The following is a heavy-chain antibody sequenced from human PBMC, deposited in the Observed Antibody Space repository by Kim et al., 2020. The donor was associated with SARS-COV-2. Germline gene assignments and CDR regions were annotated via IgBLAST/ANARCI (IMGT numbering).Heavy chain of an antibody. D-gene: IGHD6-13*01. J-gene: IGHJ6*02. V-gene: IGHV4-34*01. Sequence: SETLSLTCAVYGGSFSGYYWSWIRQPPGKGLEWIGEINHSGSTNYNPSLKSRVTISVGTSKNQFSLKLSSVTAADTSVYYCAMGFPSSSFYYYYYYGMDVWGQGTTGTVSS. CDR2: INHSGST. CDR3: AMGFPSSSFYYYYYYGMDV. CDR1: GGSFSGYY.